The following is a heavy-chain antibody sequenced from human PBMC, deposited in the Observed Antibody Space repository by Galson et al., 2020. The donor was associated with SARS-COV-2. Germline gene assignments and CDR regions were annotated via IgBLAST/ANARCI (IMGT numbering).Heavy chain of an antibody. J-gene: IGHJ2*01. V-gene: IGHV4-38-2*01. CDR1: GVSISTTNY. CDR3: ARQGVNMIVLVTVPGWYFDL. D-gene: IGHD3-22*01. Sequence: SETLSLTCAVSGVSISTTNYWSWIRQAPGKGLEWIGSVYPSGNTYYNPSLKTRVHITVDTSKNQFSLRLDSVTAADTALYYCARQGVNMIVLVTVPGWYFDLWGRGTLVTVSS. CDR2: VYPSGNT.